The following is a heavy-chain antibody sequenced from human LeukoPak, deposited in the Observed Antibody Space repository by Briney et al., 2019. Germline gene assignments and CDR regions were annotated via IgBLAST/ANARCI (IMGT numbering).Heavy chain of an antibody. V-gene: IGHV3-66*02. D-gene: IGHD6-19*01. CDR3: ARGYSGWYYFDY. Sequence: GGSLRLSCAASGFTVSYNYMAWVRQTPGKGLERVSAIYSGGSRQFAVSVEGRFTMYRDNYKNTLYLQMNSLRTEDTGVYYCARGYSGWYYFDYGDQGTLVTVSS. CDR2: IYSGGSR. CDR1: GFTVSYNY. J-gene: IGHJ4*02.